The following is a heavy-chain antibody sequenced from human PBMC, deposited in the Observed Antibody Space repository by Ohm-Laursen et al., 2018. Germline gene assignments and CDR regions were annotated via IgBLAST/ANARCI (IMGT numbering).Heavy chain of an antibody. Sequence: SETLSLTCTVSGGSISSYYWSWIQQPPGKGLEWIGYIYYSGSTNYNPSLKSRVTISVDTSKNQFSLKLSSVTAADTAVYYCARLRSSNWFDPWGQGTLVTVSS. CDR3: ARLRSSNWFDP. J-gene: IGHJ5*02. CDR1: GGSISSYY. V-gene: IGHV4-59*01. CDR2: IYYSGST.